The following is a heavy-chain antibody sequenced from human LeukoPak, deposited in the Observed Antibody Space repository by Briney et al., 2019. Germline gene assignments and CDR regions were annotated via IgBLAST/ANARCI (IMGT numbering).Heavy chain of an antibody. V-gene: IGHV3-48*01. CDR2: ISSSSSTI. J-gene: IGHJ4*02. CDR1: GFTFSSYS. D-gene: IGHD1-26*01. CDR3: ARRIGWELLGVDY. Sequence: GGSLRLSCAASGFTFSSYSMNWVRQAPGKGLEWVSYISSSSSTIYYADSVKGRFTISRDNAKNSLYLQMNSLRAEDTAVYYCARRIGWELLGVDYWGQGTLVTVSS.